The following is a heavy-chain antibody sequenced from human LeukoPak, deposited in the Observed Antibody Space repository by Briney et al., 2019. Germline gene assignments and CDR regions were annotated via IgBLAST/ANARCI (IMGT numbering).Heavy chain of an antibody. D-gene: IGHD1-14*01. V-gene: IGHV3-11*06. CDR1: GFTFSDYY. CDR2: ISSSSSYT. CDR3: ARDPDSKRGTTFDY. Sequence: GGSLRLSCAASGFTFSDYYMSWLRQAPGKGLEWVSYISSSSSYTNYADSVKGRFTISRDNAKNSLYLQMNSLRAEDTAVYYCARDPDSKRGTTFDYWGQGTLVTVSS. J-gene: IGHJ4*02.